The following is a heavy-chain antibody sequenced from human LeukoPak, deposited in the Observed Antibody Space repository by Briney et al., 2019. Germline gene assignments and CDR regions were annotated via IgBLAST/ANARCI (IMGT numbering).Heavy chain of an antibody. Sequence: SVEVSCKASGCTFSSYAISWVRQAPGQGLEWMGMIIPILGIENYAQKFQGRVTITADKSTSTDYMELRSLRSEDTAVYYCASSERGYSYGFYAFDIWGQGTMVTVSS. CDR2: IIPILGIE. CDR1: GCTFSSYA. D-gene: IGHD5-18*01. J-gene: IGHJ3*02. V-gene: IGHV1-69*04. CDR3: ASSERGYSYGFYAFDI.